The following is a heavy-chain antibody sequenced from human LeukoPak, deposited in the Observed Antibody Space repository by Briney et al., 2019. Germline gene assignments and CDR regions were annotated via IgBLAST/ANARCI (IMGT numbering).Heavy chain of an antibody. CDR1: GGTFSGYA. D-gene: IGHD3-10*01. V-gene: IGHV1-69*13. CDR3: ARDQGLWFGELLPHGEYFQH. CDR2: IIPMFGRT. Sequence: RASVKVSCKAPGGTFSGYAFSWVRQAPGQGLEWMGGIIPMFGRTNYAQTFQGRVTITADESTSTAYMELTSLRSDDTAVYYCARDQGLWFGELLPHGEYFQHWGQGTLVTVSS. J-gene: IGHJ1*01.